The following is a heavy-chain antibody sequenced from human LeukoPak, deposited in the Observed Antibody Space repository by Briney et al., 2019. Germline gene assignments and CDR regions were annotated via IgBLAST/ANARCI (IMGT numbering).Heavy chain of an antibody. CDR2: VNPNSGNT. D-gene: IGHD2-2*02. V-gene: IGHV1-8*01. Sequence: ASVTVSCKASGYTFTSYDINWLRQATGQGLEGMGWVNPNSGNTAYAQKFQGRVTMTRNTSISTAYMELSSLRSEDTAVYYCARSALPHCSSTSCYTPDVWGKGTTVTVSS. CDR3: ARSALPHCSSTSCYTPDV. CDR1: GYTFTSYD. J-gene: IGHJ6*04.